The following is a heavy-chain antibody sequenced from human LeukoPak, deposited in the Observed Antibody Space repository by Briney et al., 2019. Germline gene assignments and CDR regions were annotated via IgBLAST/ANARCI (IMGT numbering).Heavy chain of an antibody. CDR1: GGSISSGSYY. D-gene: IGHD3-10*01. CDR2: IYTSGST. CDR3: ARDVLLWFGGENWFDP. J-gene: IGHJ5*02. Sequence: KPSETLSLTCTVSGGSISSGSYYWSWIRQPAGKGLEWIGRIYTSGSTNYNPSLKSRVTISVDTSKNQFSLKLSSVTAADTAVYYCARDVLLWFGGENWFDPWGQGTLVTVSS. V-gene: IGHV4-61*02.